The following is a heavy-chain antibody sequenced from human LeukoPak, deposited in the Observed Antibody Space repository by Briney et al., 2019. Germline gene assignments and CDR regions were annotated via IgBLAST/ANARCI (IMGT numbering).Heavy chain of an antibody. D-gene: IGHD3-3*01. CDR2: IYYSGST. Sequence: SETLSLTCTVSGGSISSSSYYWGWIRQPPGKGLEWIGSIYYSGSTYYNPSLKSRVTISVDTSKNQFSLKLSSVTAADTAVYYCAKDRAYYDFWSGFGGGYYYYGMDVWGQGTTVTVSS. CDR3: AKDRAYYDFWSGFGGGYYYYGMDV. CDR1: GGSISSSSYY. J-gene: IGHJ6*02. V-gene: IGHV4-39*01.